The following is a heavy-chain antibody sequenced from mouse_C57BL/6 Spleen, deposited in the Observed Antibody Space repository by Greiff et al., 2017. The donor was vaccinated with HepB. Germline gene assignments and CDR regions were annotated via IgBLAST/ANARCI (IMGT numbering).Heavy chain of an antibody. V-gene: IGHV1-19*01. CDR3: ARTKGYYDYDEYYFDY. CDR1: GYTFTDYY. CDR2: INPYNGGT. J-gene: IGHJ2*01. Sequence: VQLQQSGPVLVKPGASVKMSCKASGYTFTDYYMNWVKQSHGKSLEWIGVINPYNGGTSYNQKFKGKATLTVDKSSSTAYMELNSLTSEDSAVYYCARTKGYYDYDEYYFDYWGQGTTLTVSS. D-gene: IGHD2-4*01.